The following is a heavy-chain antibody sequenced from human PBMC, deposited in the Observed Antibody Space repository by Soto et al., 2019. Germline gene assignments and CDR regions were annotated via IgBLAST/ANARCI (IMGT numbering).Heavy chain of an antibody. CDR2: IIPILGIA. Sequence: QVQLVQSGAEVKKPGSSVKVSCKASGGTFSSYTISWVRQAPGQGLEWMGRIIPILGIANYAQKFQGRVTITADKSTSTAYMELSSLRSEDTAVYYCATRQQQQLVLAAFDIWGQGTMVTVSS. J-gene: IGHJ3*02. D-gene: IGHD6-13*01. V-gene: IGHV1-69*02. CDR1: GGTFSSYT. CDR3: ATRQQQQLVLAAFDI.